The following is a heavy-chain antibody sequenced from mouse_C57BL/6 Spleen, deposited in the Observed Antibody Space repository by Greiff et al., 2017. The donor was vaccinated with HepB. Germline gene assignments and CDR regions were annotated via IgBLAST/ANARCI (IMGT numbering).Heavy chain of an antibody. D-gene: IGHD3-2*02. J-gene: IGHJ3*01. V-gene: IGHV5-17*01. CDR2: ISSGSSTI. CDR3: ARGDSSGPPFAY. CDR1: GFTFSDFG. Sequence: DVMLVESGGGLVKPGGSLKLSCAASGFTFSDFGIHWVRQAPEKGLEWVAYISSGSSTIYYADTVKGRFTISRDNAQNTLFLHRCSLRSEDTAMYYCARGDSSGPPFAYWGQGSLVAVSA.